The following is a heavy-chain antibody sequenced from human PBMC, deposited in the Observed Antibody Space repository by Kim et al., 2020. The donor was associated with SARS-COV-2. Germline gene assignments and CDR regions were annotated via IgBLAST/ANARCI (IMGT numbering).Heavy chain of an antibody. J-gene: IGHJ3*02. CDR1: GGSISSGGYY. CDR3: ARAPITMIVVVGAFDI. Sequence: TLSLTCTVSGGSISSGGYYWSWIRQHPGKGLEWIGYIYYSGSTYYNPSLKSRVTISVDTSKNQFSLKLSSVTAADTAVYYCARAPITMIVVVGAFDIWGQGTMVTVSS. V-gene: IGHV4-31*03. CDR2: IYYSGST. D-gene: IGHD3-22*01.